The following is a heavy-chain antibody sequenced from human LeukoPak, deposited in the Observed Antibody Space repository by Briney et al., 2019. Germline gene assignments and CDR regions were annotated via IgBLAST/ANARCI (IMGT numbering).Heavy chain of an antibody. D-gene: IGHD3-3*01. J-gene: IGHJ4*02. CDR2: IYSGCTT. CDR3: SRGRRITVFGVIIDRYIDY. Sequence: GGSLRLSCAASVLTVWRNHMSCVPQAPGGGVVWVSVIYSGCTTYYADYVKGRFAIFRDNSKNTLYLQKNRLRAQDTAVYYGSRGRRITVFGVIIDRYIDYWGQGTLVTVSS. V-gene: IGHV3-66*01. CDR1: VLTVWRNH.